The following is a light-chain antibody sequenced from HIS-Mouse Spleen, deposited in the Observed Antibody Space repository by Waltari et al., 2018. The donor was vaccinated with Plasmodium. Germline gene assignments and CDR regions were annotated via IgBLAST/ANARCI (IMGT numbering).Light chain of an antibody. CDR2: EDS. Sequence: SYELTQPPSVSVSPGQTAMITCSGDSLPKKYASWYQEKSGQAPVLVIYEDSKRPSGIPGRCSGASSGTMATLTISGAQVEDEADYYCYSTDSSGNHSVCGGGTKLTVL. CDR3: YSTDSSGNHSV. V-gene: IGLV3-10*01. CDR1: SLPKKY. J-gene: IGLJ3*02.